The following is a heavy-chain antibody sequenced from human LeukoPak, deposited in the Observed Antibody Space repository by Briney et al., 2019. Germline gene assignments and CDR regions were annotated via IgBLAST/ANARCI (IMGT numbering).Heavy chain of an antibody. D-gene: IGHD2-21*01. CDR3: ARDSSLAYFTIDC. CDR1: GFTFSSYW. J-gene: IGHJ4*02. V-gene: IGHV3-7*01. CDR2: IKQDGSEK. Sequence: GGSLRLSCAASGFTFSSYWMSWVRQAPGKGLEWVANIKQDGSEKYYVDSVKGRFTISRDNAKNSLYLQMNSLRAEDTAVYYCARDSSLAYFTIDCWGQGTLVTVSS.